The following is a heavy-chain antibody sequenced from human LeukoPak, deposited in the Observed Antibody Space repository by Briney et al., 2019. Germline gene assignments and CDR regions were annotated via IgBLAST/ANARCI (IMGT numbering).Heavy chain of an antibody. V-gene: IGHV3-30*18. Sequence: GRSLRLSCAASGFTFRSYGMHWVRQAPGKGLEWVAVISYDGSNKYYADSVKGRFTISRDNSKNTLYLQMNSLRAEDTAVYYCAKADTTNYYDSTGLDYWGQGTLVTVSS. CDR1: GFTFRSYG. D-gene: IGHD3-22*01. J-gene: IGHJ4*02. CDR3: AKADTTNYYDSTGLDY. CDR2: ISYDGSNK.